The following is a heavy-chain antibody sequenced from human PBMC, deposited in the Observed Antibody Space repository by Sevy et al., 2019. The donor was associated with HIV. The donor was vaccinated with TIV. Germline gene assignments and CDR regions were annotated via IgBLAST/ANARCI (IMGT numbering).Heavy chain of an antibody. CDR2: IYYNGHI. D-gene: IGHD1-26*01. J-gene: IGHJ4*02. V-gene: IGHV4-59*08. CDR1: GGSITSLY. CDR3: AGENAWGRGYS. Sequence: SETLSLTCTVSGGSITSLYWNWIRQPPGKGLEWIATIYYNGHINYNPSLKSRVTLSLDTSKNQLFLRLSSATAADTAMYYCAGENAWGRGYSWGQGTLVTVSS.